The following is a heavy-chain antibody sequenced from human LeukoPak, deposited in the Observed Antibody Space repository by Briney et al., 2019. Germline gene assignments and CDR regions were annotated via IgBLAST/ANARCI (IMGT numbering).Heavy chain of an antibody. CDR1: GFTFSTYA. D-gene: IGHD2-21*01. J-gene: IGHJ4*02. CDR2: ISGSGDTT. Sequence: GGSVRLSCSASGFTFSTYAMSWVRRAPGKGLEWVSPISGSGDTTYFADSLKGRVSISRDNTKNTIYLHMNSLRGEDTAVYFCAKRAEVGGGAPLNNYFDYWGQGALVTGSS. CDR3: AKRAEVGGGAPLNNYFDY. V-gene: IGHV3-23*01.